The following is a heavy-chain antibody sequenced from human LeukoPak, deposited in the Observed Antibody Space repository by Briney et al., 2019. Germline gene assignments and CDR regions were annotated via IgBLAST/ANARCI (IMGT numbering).Heavy chain of an antibody. CDR2: LYRSGNT. CDR3: AREEGCSGGICSFDY. D-gene: IGHD2-8*02. CDR1: NYSIRNGYY. V-gene: IGHV4-38-2*02. J-gene: IGHJ4*02. Sequence: SETLSLTCAVSNYSIRNGYYWGWIRQPPGKGLEWIGCLYRSGNTYYSPSLKGRVTISVDTSKNQFSLRLSSVTAADTAVYYCAREEGCSGGICSFDYWGQGTLVTVSS.